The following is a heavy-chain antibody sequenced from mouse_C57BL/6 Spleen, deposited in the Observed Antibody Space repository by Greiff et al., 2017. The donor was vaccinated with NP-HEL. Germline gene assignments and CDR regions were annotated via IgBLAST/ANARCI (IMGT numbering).Heavy chain of an antibody. V-gene: IGHV5-16*01. CDR1: GFTFSDYY. J-gene: IGHJ1*03. CDR3: ARDPNYYGSSDWYFDV. Sequence: LVESEGGLVQPGSSMKLSCTASGFTFSDYYMAWVRQVPEKGLEWVANINYDGSSTYYLDSLKSRFIISRDNAKNILYLQMSSLKSEDTATYYCARDPNYYGSSDWYFDVWGTGTTVTVSS. CDR2: INYDGSST. D-gene: IGHD1-1*01.